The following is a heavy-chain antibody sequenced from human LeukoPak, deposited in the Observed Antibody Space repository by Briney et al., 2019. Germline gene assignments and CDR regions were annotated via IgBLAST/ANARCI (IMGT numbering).Heavy chain of an antibody. D-gene: IGHD4-17*01. J-gene: IGHJ6*03. CDR3: ARYLRKLYGRGGDYYFYMDV. V-gene: IGHV3-20*04. Sequence: GGSLRLSCAASGFTFSTYAMSWVRQAPGKGLERVSGINWNGSGAGYAGSVKGRFTISRDNAKNSLYLQMNSLKAEDTALFYCARYLRKLYGRGGDYYFYMDVWGKGTTVTVSS. CDR2: INWNGSGA. CDR1: GFTFSTYA.